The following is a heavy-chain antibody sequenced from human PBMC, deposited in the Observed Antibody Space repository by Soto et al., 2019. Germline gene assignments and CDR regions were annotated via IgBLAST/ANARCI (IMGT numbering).Heavy chain of an antibody. J-gene: IGHJ4*02. CDR3: AKTYTSGWYDFDS. V-gene: IGHV3-23*01. Sequence: EVQLLQSGGGLEQPGGSLRLSCAASGFTFNDYAMSWVRQAPGKGLEWVSSIGPSGTNTYVADSVRGRFTVSRDNSENTLYLQMNSLSADDTAIYYCAKTYTSGWYDFDSWGQGTLVTVSS. D-gene: IGHD6-19*01. CDR2: IGPSGTNT. CDR1: GFTFNDYA.